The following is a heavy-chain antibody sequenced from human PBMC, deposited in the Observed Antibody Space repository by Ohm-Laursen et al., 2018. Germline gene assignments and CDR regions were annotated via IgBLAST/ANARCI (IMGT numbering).Heavy chain of an antibody. J-gene: IGHJ4*02. D-gene: IGHD6-19*01. V-gene: IGHV3-74*01. CDR1: GFTFSSYW. CDR2: INSDGSST. CDR3: ARGSSGWQWGDY. Sequence: SLRLSCTASGFTFSSYWMHWVRQAPGKGLVWVSRINSDGSSTSYADSVKGRFTISRDNAKNTLYLQMNSLRAEDTAVYYCARGSSGWQWGDYWGQGTLVTVSS.